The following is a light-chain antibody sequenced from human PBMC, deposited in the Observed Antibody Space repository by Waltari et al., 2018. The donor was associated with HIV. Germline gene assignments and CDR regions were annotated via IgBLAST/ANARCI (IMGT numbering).Light chain of an antibody. J-gene: IGLJ3*02. CDR2: GVL. CDR3: SSYAGRNIWL. V-gene: IGLV2-23*02. Sequence: QSALTQPASVSGSPGQSITISCTGTSSDLGSYNLVSWYQQHPGRAPKLLIYGVLKRPSGVSNRFSGAKSGSTAYLTISGLQAEDEADYYCSSYAGRNIWLFGGGTKLTV. CDR1: SSDLGSYNL.